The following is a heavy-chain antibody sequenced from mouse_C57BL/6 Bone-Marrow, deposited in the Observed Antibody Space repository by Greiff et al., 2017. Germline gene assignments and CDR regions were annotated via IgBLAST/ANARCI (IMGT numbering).Heavy chain of an antibody. D-gene: IGHD1-1*01. Sequence: QVQLQQPGAELVKPGASVKLSCKASGYTFTSYWMPWVKQRPGQGLEWIGMIHPNSGSTNYNEKFKSKATLTVDQSSSTAYLQLSSLTSGDSAVYYWARRRDYDGSSYGFAGWGQGALGTGFA. CDR3: ARRRDYDGSSYGFAG. CDR2: IHPNSGST. CDR1: GYTFTSYW. V-gene: IGHV1-64*01. J-gene: IGHJ3*01.